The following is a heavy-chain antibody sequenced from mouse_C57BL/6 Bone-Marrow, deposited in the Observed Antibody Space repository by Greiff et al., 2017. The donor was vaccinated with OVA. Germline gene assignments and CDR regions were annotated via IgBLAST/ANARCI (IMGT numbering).Heavy chain of an antibody. CDR2: ISNGGGST. J-gene: IGHJ3*01. Sequence: DVKLQESGGGLVQPGGSLKLSCAASGFTFSDYYMYWVRQTPEKRLEWVAYISNGGGSTYYPDTVKGRFTISRDNAKNTLYLQMSRLKSEDTAMYYCARHSYYSWFAYWGQGTLVTVSA. CDR3: ARHSYYSWFAY. V-gene: IGHV5-12*01. CDR1: GFTFSDYY. D-gene: IGHD1-1*01.